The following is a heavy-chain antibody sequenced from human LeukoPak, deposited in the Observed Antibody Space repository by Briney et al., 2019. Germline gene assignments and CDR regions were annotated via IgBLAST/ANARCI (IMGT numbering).Heavy chain of an antibody. V-gene: IGHV1-2*02. J-gene: IGHJ6*02. CDR1: GYTFTGYY. CDR3: ARGSGYFDWLSPYYYYGMDV. D-gene: IGHD3-9*01. Sequence: ASVKVSCKASGYTFTGYYMHWVRQAPGQGLEWMGWINPNSGGTNYEQKFQGRVTMTRDTSISTAYMELSRLRSDDTAVYYCARGSGYFDWLSPYYYYGMDVWGQGTTVTVSS. CDR2: INPNSGGT.